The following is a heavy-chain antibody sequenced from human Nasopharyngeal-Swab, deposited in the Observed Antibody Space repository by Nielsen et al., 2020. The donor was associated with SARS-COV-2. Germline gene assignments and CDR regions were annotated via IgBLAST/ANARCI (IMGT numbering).Heavy chain of an antibody. CDR1: GGSISSYY. V-gene: IGHV4-59*01. Sequence: ESLKISCTVSGGSISSYYWSWIRQPPGKGLEWIGYIYYSGSTNYNPSLKSRVTISVDTSKNKFSLKLSSVTAADTAVYYCARAGKPKPRLPILYSGSYHDKKYSFDYFDDWGQGTLVTVSS. D-gene: IGHD1-26*01. CDR3: ARAGKPKPRLPILYSGSYHDKKYSFDYFDD. CDR2: IYYSGST. J-gene: IGHJ4*02.